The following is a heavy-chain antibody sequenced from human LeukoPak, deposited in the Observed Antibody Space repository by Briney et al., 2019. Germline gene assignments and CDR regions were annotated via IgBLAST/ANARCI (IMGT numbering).Heavy chain of an antibody. CDR3: ATVAGLVDCVDP. J-gene: IGHJ5*02. CDR2: IYSCGST. Sequence: GGSLRLSCAASGFTVSSNYMSWVRQAPGKGLERVSVIYSCGSTYYADSVKGRFTISRDNSKKTLYLQMNSLRAEDTAVYYCATVAGLVDCVDPWGHGTMVTV. D-gene: IGHD6-19*01. V-gene: IGHV3-53*01. CDR1: GFTVSSNY.